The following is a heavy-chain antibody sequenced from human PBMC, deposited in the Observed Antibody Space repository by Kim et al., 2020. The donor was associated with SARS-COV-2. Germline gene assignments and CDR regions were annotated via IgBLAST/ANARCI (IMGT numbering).Heavy chain of an antibody. Sequence: GGSLRLSCAASGFTFRYHPMAWVRQAPGKGLEWVSVISGENTWYADSVKGRFTISRDNSKNTVSLQMNSLRADDTAVYYCARVLSAWYFDYWGQGTLVIVSS. CDR2: ISGENT. V-gene: IGHV3-23*01. D-gene: IGHD6-25*01. CDR1: GFTFRYHP. CDR3: ARVLSAWYFDY. J-gene: IGHJ4*02.